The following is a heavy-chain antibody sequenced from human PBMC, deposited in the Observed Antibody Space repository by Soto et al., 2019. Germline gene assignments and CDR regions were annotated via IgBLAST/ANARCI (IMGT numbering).Heavy chain of an antibody. CDR2: IYHSDSRT. CDR3: SKFKYSTSVRYLQH. Sequence: GESLKISCESSGSIFANYWLGWVRQVAGGGLEWVAIIYHSDSRTLYRPSFQSQVTISADTSISTAYLQRTILKASDAAFYYCSKFKYSTSVRYLQHWGQGTPVTVSS. V-gene: IGHV5-51*01. CDR1: GSIFANYW. D-gene: IGHD6-6*01. J-gene: IGHJ1*01.